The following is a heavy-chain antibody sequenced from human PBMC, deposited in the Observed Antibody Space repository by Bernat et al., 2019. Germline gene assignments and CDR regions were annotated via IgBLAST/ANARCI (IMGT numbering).Heavy chain of an antibody. V-gene: IGHV5-51*01. CDR3: ARREQREQGWFDP. CDR2: IYPGDSDT. J-gene: IGHJ5*02. Sequence: EVQLVQSGAEVKKPGESLRISCKGSGYSFTSYWISWVRQMPGKGLEWMGIIYPGDSDTRYSPSFQGQVTISADKSISTAYLQWSSLKASDTAMCYCARREQREQGWFDPWGQGTLVTVSS. D-gene: IGHD6-25*01. CDR1: GYSFTSYW.